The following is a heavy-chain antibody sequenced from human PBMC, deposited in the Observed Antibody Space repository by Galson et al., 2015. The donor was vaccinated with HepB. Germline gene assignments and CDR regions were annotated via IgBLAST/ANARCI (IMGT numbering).Heavy chain of an antibody. D-gene: IGHD3-10*01. CDR1: GFTFSSYG. CDR3: AKYGSPHDYYYYYGMGV. CDR2: ISYDGSNK. J-gene: IGHJ6*02. V-gene: IGHV3-30*18. Sequence: SLRLSCAASGFTFSSYGMHWVRQAPGKGLEWVAVISYDGSNKYYADSVKGRFTISRDNSKNTLYLQMNSLRAEDTAVYYCAKYGSPHDYYYYYGMGVWGQGTTVTVSS.